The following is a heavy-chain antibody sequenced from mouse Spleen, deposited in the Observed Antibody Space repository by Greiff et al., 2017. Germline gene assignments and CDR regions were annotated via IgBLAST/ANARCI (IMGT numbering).Heavy chain of an antibody. CDR3: ARIYDYDARFAY. D-gene: IGHD2-4*01. V-gene: IGHV5-6-5*01. CDR2: ISSGGST. CDR1: GFTFSSYA. Sequence: EVKLVESGGGLVKPGGSLKLSCAASGFTFSSYAMSWVRQTPEKRLEWVASISSGGSTYYPDSVKGRFTISRDNARNILYLQMSSLRSEDTAMYYCARIYDYDARFAYWGQGTLVTVSA. J-gene: IGHJ3*01.